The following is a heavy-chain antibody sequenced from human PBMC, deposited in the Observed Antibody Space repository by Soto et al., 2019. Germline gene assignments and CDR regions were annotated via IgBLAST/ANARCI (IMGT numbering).Heavy chain of an antibody. V-gene: IGHV1-24*01. CDR3: ATEGTKSGYCSGGSCRRNDY. Sequence: ASVKVSCKVSGYTLTELSMHWVRQAPGKGLEWMGGFDPEDGETIYAQKFQGRVTMTEDTSTDTAYMELSSLRSEDTAVYYCATEGTKSGYCSGGSCRRNDYWGQGALVTVSS. CDR2: FDPEDGET. CDR1: GYTLTELS. J-gene: IGHJ4*02. D-gene: IGHD2-15*01.